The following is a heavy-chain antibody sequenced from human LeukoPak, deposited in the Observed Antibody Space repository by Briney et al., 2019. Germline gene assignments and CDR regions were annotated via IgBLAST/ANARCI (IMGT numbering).Heavy chain of an antibody. J-gene: IGHJ1*01. V-gene: IGHV3-43*02. CDR1: GFTFDDYA. D-gene: IGHD3-22*01. Sequence: GGSLRLSCAASGFTFDDYAMHWVRQAPGKGLEWVSLISGDGGSTYYADSVKGRFTISRDNSKNSLYLQMNSLRTEDTALYYCARDNSGYSGAEYFQHWGQGTLVTVSS. CDR3: ARDNSGYSGAEYFQH. CDR2: ISGDGGST.